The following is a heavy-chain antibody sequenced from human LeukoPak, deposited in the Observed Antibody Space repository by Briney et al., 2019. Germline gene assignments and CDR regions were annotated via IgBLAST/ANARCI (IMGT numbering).Heavy chain of an antibody. CDR3: ARDEYYDFWSGFGENYMDV. Sequence: SETLSLTCAVYGGSFSGYYWSWIRQPPGKGLEWIGEINHSGSTNYNPSLKSRVTISVDTSKNQFSLKLSSVTAADTAVYYCARDEYYDFWSGFGENYMDVWGKGTTVTVSS. CDR2: INHSGST. CDR1: GGSFSGYY. D-gene: IGHD3-3*01. V-gene: IGHV4-34*01. J-gene: IGHJ6*03.